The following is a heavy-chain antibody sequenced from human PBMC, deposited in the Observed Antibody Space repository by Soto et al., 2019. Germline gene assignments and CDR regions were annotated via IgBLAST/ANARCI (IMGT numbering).Heavy chain of an antibody. CDR2: ISYDGSNK. CDR1: GFTFSSYG. V-gene: IGHV3-30*18. J-gene: IGHJ6*02. CDR3: AKDGASIPAALYYYYSCLDV. D-gene: IGHD2-2*01. Sequence: PGGSLRLSCAASGFTFSSYGMHWVRQAPGKGMEWVAVISYDGSNKYYADSVKGRFTISRDNSKNTLYLQLNSLRAEDTAVYYCAKDGASIPAALYYYYSCLDVWGQGTTVTVSS.